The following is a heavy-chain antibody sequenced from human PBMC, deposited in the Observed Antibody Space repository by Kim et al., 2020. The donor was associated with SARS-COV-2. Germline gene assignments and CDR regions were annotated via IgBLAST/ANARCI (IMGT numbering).Heavy chain of an antibody. CDR2: ISGSGGST. CDR1: GFTFSSYA. J-gene: IGHJ4*02. D-gene: IGHD4-17*01. Sequence: GGSLRLSCAASGFTFSSYAMSWVRQAPGKGLEWVSAISGSGGSTYYADSVKGRFTISRDNSKNTLYLQMNSLRAEDTAVYYCAKDWASATVVTPCGYWGQGTLVTVSS. CDR3: AKDWASATVVTPCGY. V-gene: IGHV3-23*01.